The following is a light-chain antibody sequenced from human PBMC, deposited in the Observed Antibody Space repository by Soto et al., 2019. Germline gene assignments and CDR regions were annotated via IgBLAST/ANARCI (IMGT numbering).Light chain of an antibody. CDR3: QKYNSAPLS. Sequence: AIQLTQSPSSLSASVGDRVTITCRASQAIRTALGWYQQKPGKVPKLLIYAASTLQSGVPSRFSGSGSGTDFTLTISSLQPEDFATYYCQKYNSAPLSFGGGTKVDI. J-gene: IGKJ4*01. CDR1: QAIRTA. V-gene: IGKV1-6*01. CDR2: AAS.